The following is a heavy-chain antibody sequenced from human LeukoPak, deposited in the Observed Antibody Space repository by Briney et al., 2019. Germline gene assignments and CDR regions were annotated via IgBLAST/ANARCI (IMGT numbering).Heavy chain of an antibody. CDR1: GYTFTGYY. CDR3: AIITVIKSPFDY. Sequence: ASVKGSCKASGYTFTGYYMHWVRQAPGQGLEWIGWINPHSGDTNYAQKFQGRVTMTRDTSISTAYMELSSLRSDDTAVYYCAIITVIKSPFDYWGQGTLVTVSS. D-gene: IGHD2-21*01. J-gene: IGHJ4*02. V-gene: IGHV1-2*02. CDR2: INPHSGDT.